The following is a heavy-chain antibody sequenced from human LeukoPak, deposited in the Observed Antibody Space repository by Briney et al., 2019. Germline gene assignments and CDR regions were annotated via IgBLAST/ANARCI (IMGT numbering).Heavy chain of an antibody. CDR3: ARDGSSSDYYYYGMDV. CDR1: GCSISSYY. J-gene: IGHJ6*02. V-gene: IGHV4-59*01. CDR2: IYYSGST. Sequence: SETLSLTCTVSGCSISSYYWSWVRQPPGKGLEWVGYIYYSGSTNYNPSLKSRVTISVDTSKNQFSLKLSSVTAADTAVYYCARDGSSSDYYYYGMDVWGQGTTVTVSS. D-gene: IGHD6-6*01.